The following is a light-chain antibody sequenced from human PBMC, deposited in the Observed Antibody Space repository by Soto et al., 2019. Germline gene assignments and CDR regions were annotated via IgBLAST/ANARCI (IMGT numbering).Light chain of an antibody. J-gene: IGLJ2*01. V-gene: IGLV2-14*03. CDR2: DVN. CDR1: SSDIGAYNF. Sequence: QSVLTQPASVSGSPGQSITISCTGTSSDIGAYNFVSWYQRHPGKAPKLMLYDVNIRPSGVSNRFSGSKSGNTASLTISGLQAEDAADYYCTSWTTSTTMIFGGGTKVTVL. CDR3: TSWTTSTTMI.